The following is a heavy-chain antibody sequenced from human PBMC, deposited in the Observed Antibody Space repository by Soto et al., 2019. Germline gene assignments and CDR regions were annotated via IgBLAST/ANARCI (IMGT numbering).Heavy chain of an antibody. V-gene: IGHV1-3*05. CDR1: GYTFTSYA. CDR3: ARGATWVDI. Sequence: QVQLVQSGAEEKKPGASVKVSCKASGYTFTSYAMHWVRQAPGQRLEWMAWINAGNGNTKYSQKFQGRVTIARDTSASAAYMELSRLRSEDTAVYYCARGATWVDIWGQGTMVTVSS. J-gene: IGHJ3*02. D-gene: IGHD7-27*01. CDR2: INAGNGNT.